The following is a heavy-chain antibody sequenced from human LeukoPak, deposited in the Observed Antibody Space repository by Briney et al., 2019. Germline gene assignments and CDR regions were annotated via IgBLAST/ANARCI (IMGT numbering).Heavy chain of an antibody. V-gene: IGHV3-23*01. CDR1: GFTFSSYA. Sequence: GGSLRLSCAASGFTFSSYAMSWVRQAPGKGLEWVSAISGSGGITYYADSVKGRFTISRDNSKNTLYLQMNSLRAEDTAVYYCATEYYYDSSGYFVVGWGQGTLVTVSS. J-gene: IGHJ4*02. CDR3: ATEYYYDSSGYFVVG. D-gene: IGHD3-22*01. CDR2: ISGSGGIT.